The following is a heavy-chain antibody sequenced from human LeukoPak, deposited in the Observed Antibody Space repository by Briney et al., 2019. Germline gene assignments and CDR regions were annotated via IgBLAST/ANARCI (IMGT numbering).Heavy chain of an antibody. CDR1: GFTFGTYA. CDR3: ARENTYGSGTYYYYGIDV. V-gene: IGHV3-23*01. D-gene: IGHD3-10*01. Sequence: GGSLRLSCAASGFTFGTYAMSWVRQAPGKGLEWVSGISGGGGSTYYADSVKGRFTISRDTSKNTLYLQMNSLRVEDTAVYYCARENTYGSGTYYYYGIDVWGQGTTVTVSS. J-gene: IGHJ6*02. CDR2: ISGGGGST.